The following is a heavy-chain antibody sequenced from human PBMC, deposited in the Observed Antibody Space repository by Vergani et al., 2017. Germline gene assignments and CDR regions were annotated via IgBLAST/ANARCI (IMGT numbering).Heavy chain of an antibody. Sequence: EVQLVQSGAEVKKPGESLKISCKGSGYSFTSYWIGWVRQMPGKGLEWMGIIYPGDSDTRYSPSFQGQVTISADKSISTAYLQWSSLKASDTAMYYCARGSGCTNGVCYSGAFDIWGQGTMVTVSS. CDR3: ARGSGCTNGVCYSGAFDI. V-gene: IGHV5-51*01. J-gene: IGHJ3*02. CDR2: IYPGDSDT. D-gene: IGHD2-8*01. CDR1: GYSFTSYW.